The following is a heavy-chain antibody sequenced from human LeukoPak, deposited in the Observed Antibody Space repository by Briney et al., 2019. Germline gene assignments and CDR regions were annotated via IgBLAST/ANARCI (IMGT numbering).Heavy chain of an antibody. CDR3: ARGRSTYYYYHYMDV. CDR2: ISAYNGNT. Sequence: ASVKVSCKASGYTFTSYGISWVRQAPGQGLEWMGWISAYNGNTNYAQKLQGRVTMTTDTSTSTAYMELRSLRSDDTAVYYCARGRSTYYYYHYMDVWGKGTTVTVSS. CDR1: GYTFTSYG. J-gene: IGHJ6*03. V-gene: IGHV1-18*01.